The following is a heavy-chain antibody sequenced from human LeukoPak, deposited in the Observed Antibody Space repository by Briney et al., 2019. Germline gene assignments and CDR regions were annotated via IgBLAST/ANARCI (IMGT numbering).Heavy chain of an antibody. CDR3: ARGYSGYPRNFDY. D-gene: IGHD5-12*01. Sequence: ASVKVSCKTSEYTFTGYYMHWVRQAPGQGLEWMGWISPNSGGTNYAQKFQGRVTMTSDTSISTAYMELSRLRSDDTAVYYCARGYSGYPRNFDYWGQGTLVTVSS. CDR2: ISPNSGGT. CDR1: EYTFTGYY. V-gene: IGHV1-2*02. J-gene: IGHJ4*02.